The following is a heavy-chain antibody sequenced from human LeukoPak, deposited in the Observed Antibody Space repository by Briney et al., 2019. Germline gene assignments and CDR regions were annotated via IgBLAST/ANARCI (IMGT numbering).Heavy chain of an antibody. J-gene: IGHJ4*02. V-gene: IGHV4-59*01. Sequence: ASETLSLTCTVSGGSISTYYWSWIRQPPGKGLEWIGYIYYTGSTNYNPSLKSRVTISVDTSKNQFSLKLSSVTAADTAVYYCARLYLPATRFDYWGQGTLVTVSS. CDR1: GGSISTYY. CDR3: ARLYLPATRFDY. D-gene: IGHD5-24*01. CDR2: IYYTGST.